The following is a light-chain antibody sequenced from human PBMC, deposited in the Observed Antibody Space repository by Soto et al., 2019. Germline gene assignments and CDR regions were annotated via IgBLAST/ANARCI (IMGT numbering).Light chain of an antibody. CDR2: EVN. J-gene: IGLJ3*02. V-gene: IGLV2-14*01. CDR1: SSDVGGYKF. CDR3: LSYTSANTRV. Sequence: QSALTQPASVXASPXQSXTXSCTGXSSDVGGYKFVSWYQHHPGKAPKLMIYEVNNRPSGVSNRFSGSKSGNTASLTISGXXXXXXXXXXCLSYTSANTRVFGGGTKLTVL.